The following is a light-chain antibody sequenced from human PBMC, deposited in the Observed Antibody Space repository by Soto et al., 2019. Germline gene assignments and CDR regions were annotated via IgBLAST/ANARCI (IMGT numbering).Light chain of an antibody. V-gene: IGKV1-5*03. J-gene: IGKJ5*01. CDR2: KAS. CDR3: KHYNSYSEA. CDR1: QSISSW. Sequence: DIQMTQSPSILSASVGDRVTITCRASQSISSWLAWYQQKPGKAHNLLIYKASTLKSGVQSRFSGSGSGTEFTLTIRSLQPDDFATYYCKHYNSYSEAVGQGTRLEIK.